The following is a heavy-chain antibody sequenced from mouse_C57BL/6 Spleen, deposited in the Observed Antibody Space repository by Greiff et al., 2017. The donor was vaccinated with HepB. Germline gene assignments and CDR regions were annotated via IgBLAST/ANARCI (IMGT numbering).Heavy chain of an antibody. CDR1: GFTFSDYG. V-gene: IGHV5-17*01. CDR3: ARNYGSRSWFAY. CDR2: ISSGSSTI. J-gene: IGHJ3*01. Sequence: EVMLVESGGGLVKPGGSLKLSCAASGFTFSDYGMHWVRQAPEKGLEWVAYISSGSSTIYYADTVKGRFTISRDNAKDTLFLQMTSLRSEDTAMYYCARNYGSRSWFAYWGQGTLVTVSA. D-gene: IGHD1-1*01.